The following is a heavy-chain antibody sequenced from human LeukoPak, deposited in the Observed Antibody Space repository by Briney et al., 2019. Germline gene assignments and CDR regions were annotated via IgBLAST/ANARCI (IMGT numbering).Heavy chain of an antibody. J-gene: IGHJ4*02. CDR1: GYTFTTYG. D-gene: IGHD2-15*01. CDR3: ARGYCSGGSCYSDY. Sequence: ASVKVSCKTSGYTFTTYGISWVRQAPGQGLEWMGRIIPILGIANYAQKFQGRVTITADKSTSTAYMELSSLRSEDTAVYYCARGYCSGGSCYSDYWGQGTLVTVSS. V-gene: IGHV1-69*04. CDR2: IIPILGIA.